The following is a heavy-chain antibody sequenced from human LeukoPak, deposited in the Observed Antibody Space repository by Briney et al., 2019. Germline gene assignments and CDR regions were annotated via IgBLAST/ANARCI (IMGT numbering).Heavy chain of an antibody. CDR2: IYYSGST. V-gene: IGHV4-39*07. Sequence: PSETLSLTCTVSGGSISSSSYYWGWIRQPPGKGLEWIGSIYYSGSTYYNPSLKSRVTISVDTSKNQFSLKLSSVTAADTAVYYCARGDYSGYDSPGGWGYYYYYMDVWGKGTTVTVSS. CDR1: GGSISSSSYY. CDR3: ARGDYSGYDSPGGWGYYYYYMDV. J-gene: IGHJ6*03. D-gene: IGHD5-12*01.